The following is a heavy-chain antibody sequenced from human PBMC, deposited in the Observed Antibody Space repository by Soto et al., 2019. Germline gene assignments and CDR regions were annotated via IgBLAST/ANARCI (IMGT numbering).Heavy chain of an antibody. CDR2: ISSSSSTI. D-gene: IGHD6-13*01. J-gene: IGHJ6*02. Sequence: GGSLRLSCAASGFTFSSYSMNWVRQAPGKGLEWVSYISSSSSTIYYADSVKGRFTISRDNAKNSLYLQMNSLRAEDTAVYYCARVKAAGLTHVYYYYGMDVWGQGTTVTV. V-gene: IGHV3-48*01. CDR3: ARVKAAGLTHVYYYYGMDV. CDR1: GFTFSSYS.